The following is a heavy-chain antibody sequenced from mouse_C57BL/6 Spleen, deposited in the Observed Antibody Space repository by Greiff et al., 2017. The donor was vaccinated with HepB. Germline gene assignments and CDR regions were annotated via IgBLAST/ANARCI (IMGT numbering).Heavy chain of an antibody. CDR2: IYPRDGST. V-gene: IGHV1-85*01. CDR3: AREDWDPYWYFDV. Sequence: VKLMESGPELVKPGASVKLSCKASGYTFTSYDINWVKQRPGQGLEWIGWIYPRDGSTKYNEKFKGKATLTVDTSSSTAYMELHSLTSEDSAVYFCAREDWDPYWYFDVWGTGTTVTVSS. D-gene: IGHD4-1*01. CDR1: GYTFTSYD. J-gene: IGHJ1*03.